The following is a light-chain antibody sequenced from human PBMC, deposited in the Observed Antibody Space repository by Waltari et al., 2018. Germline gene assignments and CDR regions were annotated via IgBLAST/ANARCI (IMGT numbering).Light chain of an antibody. CDR3: QQHYSTPLT. CDR2: WAS. CDR1: QSVLYSSNNKNY. V-gene: IGKV4-1*01. Sequence: DIVMTQSPDSLAVSLGERATINCKSSQSVLYSSNNKNYLAWYQQKPGQPPKLIIYWASTRESGVPDRFSGSGSGTDFTLTISSLQAEDVAVYYCQQHYSTPLTFGGGTKVGIK. J-gene: IGKJ4*01.